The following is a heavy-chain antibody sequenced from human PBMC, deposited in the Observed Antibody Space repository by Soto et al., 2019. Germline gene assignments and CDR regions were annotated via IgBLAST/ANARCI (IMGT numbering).Heavy chain of an antibody. CDR3: AGEAEIAAAGVDY. CDR2: IYSGGST. Sequence: EVQLVESGGGLVQPGGSLRLSCAASGFTVSSNYMSWVRQAPGKGLEWVSVIYSGGSTYYADSVKGRFTISRDNSKNTLYLQMNSLRAEDTAVYYCAGEAEIAAAGVDYWGQGTLVTVSS. CDR1: GFTVSSNY. D-gene: IGHD6-13*01. J-gene: IGHJ4*02. V-gene: IGHV3-66*01.